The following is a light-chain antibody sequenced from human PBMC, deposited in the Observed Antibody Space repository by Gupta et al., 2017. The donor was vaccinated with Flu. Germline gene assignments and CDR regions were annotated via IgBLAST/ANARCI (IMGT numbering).Light chain of an antibody. Sequence: VSSVAAAFGDCSTSHCRRQRSIYNFLDWYLQKPGQPPQLLIYVASKLSCGVPYRFSGSGSGTXFTLNIXRGEHDDFGLYYCHHALQTPVTFGXGTQVDIK. V-gene: IGKV2-28*01. CDR3: HHALQTPVT. CDR1: HCRRQRSIYNF. CDR2: VAS. J-gene: IGKJ5*01.